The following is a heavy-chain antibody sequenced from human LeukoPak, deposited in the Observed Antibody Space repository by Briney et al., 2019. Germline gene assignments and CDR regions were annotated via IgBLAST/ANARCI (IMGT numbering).Heavy chain of an antibody. CDR2: IYYSGST. CDR3: ASGDLKGRWKPYYYGSGSYSDPGYYYYYGMDV. D-gene: IGHD3-10*01. J-gene: IGHJ6*02. Sequence: SETLSLTCTVSGGSISSGGYYWSWIRQHPGKGLEWIGYIYYSGSTYYNPSLKSRVTISVDTSKNQFSLKLSSVTAADTAVYYCASGDLKGRWKPYYYGSGSYSDPGYYYYYGMDVWGQGTTVTVSS. CDR1: GGSISSGGYY. V-gene: IGHV4-31*03.